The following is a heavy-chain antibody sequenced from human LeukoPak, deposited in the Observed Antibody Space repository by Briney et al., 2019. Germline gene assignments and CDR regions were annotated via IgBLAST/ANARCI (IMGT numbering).Heavy chain of an antibody. CDR1: GFTFSSYS. Sequence: GASLRLSCAASGFTFSSYSMNWVRQAPGKGLEWVSYISSGSSTIYYADSVKGRYTISRDNDKNSLYLQMNSLRDEDTAVYFCARTSMRAFDIGGQGTMVTVSS. V-gene: IGHV3-48*02. CDR2: ISSGSSTI. D-gene: IGHD2/OR15-2a*01. J-gene: IGHJ3*02. CDR3: ARTSMRAFDI.